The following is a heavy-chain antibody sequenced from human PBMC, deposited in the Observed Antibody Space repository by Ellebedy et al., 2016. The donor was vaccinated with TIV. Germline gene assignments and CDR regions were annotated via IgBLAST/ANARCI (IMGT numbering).Heavy chain of an antibody. CDR1: GYTFTSFG. CDR3: ARGASWALLDQDFGGEDY. Sequence: ASVKVSXKASGYTFTSFGISWVRQAPGQGLEWMGWISAGTGETKFAQKLQDRLTMTTDTSTSTAYMELRSLRSDDTAVYYCARGASWALLDQDFGGEDYWGQGTLVTVSS. J-gene: IGHJ4*02. V-gene: IGHV1-18*01. D-gene: IGHD1-26*01. CDR2: ISAGTGET.